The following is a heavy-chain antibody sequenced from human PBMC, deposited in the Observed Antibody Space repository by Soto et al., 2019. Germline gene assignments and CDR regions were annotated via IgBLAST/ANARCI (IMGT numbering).Heavy chain of an antibody. Sequence: GASVKVSCKAPGGTFSSYAISWVRQAPGQGLEWMGGIIPIFGTANYAQKFQGRVTITADESTSTAYMELSSLRSEDTAVYYCALEMATGPGAFDIWGQGTMVTVSS. CDR1: GGTFSSYA. J-gene: IGHJ3*02. V-gene: IGHV1-69*13. CDR3: ALEMATGPGAFDI. CDR2: IIPIFGTA. D-gene: IGHD5-12*01.